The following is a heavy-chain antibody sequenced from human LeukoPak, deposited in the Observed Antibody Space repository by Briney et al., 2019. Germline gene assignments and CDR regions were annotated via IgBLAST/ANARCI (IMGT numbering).Heavy chain of an antibody. D-gene: IGHD3-10*01. CDR3: AREDGSGSYAYNWFDP. J-gene: IGHJ5*02. V-gene: IGHV1-2*02. Sequence: ASVKVSCKASGYTFTGYYMHWVRQAPGQGLEWMGWINPNSGGTNYAQKFQGRVTMTRDTSISTAYMELSRLRSDDTAVYYCAREDGSGSYAYNWFDPWGQGTLVTVSS. CDR1: GYTFTGYY. CDR2: INPNSGGT.